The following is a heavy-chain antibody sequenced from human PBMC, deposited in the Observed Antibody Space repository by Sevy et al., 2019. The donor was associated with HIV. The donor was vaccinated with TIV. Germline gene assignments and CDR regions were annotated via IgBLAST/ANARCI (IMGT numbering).Heavy chain of an antibody. CDR1: GFTFRNYA. D-gene: IGHD2-2*01. Sequence: GGSLRLSCAASGFTFRNYAMTWVRQAPGKGLEWVSTISDSGVITYYVDFVQGRFTFSRDNSRNTVSLLRNSLRAEDTAVYYCAKVYQLLGSQYSYCYGMDVWGQGTPVTVSS. CDR2: ISDSGVIT. CDR3: AKVYQLLGSQYSYCYGMDV. V-gene: IGHV3-23*01. J-gene: IGHJ6*02.